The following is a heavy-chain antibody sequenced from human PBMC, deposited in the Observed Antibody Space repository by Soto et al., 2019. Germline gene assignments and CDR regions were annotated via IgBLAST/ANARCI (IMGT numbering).Heavy chain of an antibody. CDR2: ISYDGSNK. CDR3: ARAEMIRDYYYGMDV. D-gene: IGHD3-16*01. CDR1: GXTVSSYS. J-gene: IGHJ6*02. V-gene: IGHV3-30-3*01. Sequence: PXGSLRLACAASGXTVSSYSMDWVRQAPGKGLEWVAVISYDGSNKYYADSVKGRFTISRDNSKKTLYLQMNRLRDEDKAVYYCARAEMIRDYYYGMDVWGQGPTVTV.